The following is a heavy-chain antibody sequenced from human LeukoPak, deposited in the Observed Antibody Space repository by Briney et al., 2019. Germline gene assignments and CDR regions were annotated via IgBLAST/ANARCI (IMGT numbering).Heavy chain of an antibody. J-gene: IGHJ4*02. CDR1: GFTFSSYA. V-gene: IGHV3-48*01. CDR2: ISSSSSTI. Sequence: GGSLRLSCAASGFTFSSYAMSWVRQAPGKGLEWVSYISSSSSTIYYADSVKGRFTISRDNAKNSLYLQMNSLRAEDTAVYYCARERVAARQFDYWGQGTLSPSPQ. CDR3: ARERVAARQFDY. D-gene: IGHD6-6*01.